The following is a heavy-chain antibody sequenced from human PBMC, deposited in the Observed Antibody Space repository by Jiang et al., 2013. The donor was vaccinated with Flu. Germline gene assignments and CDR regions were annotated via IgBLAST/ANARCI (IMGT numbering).Heavy chain of an antibody. CDR3: ATLRGSSYDTYLADS. V-gene: IGHV3-30*02. CDR2: IRFDGSNG. J-gene: IGHJ4*02. CDR1: GFSFNYYA. D-gene: IGHD3-3*01. Sequence: VQLLESGGGVVQPGGSLRLSCAASGFSFNYYAMYWVRQPPGKGLEWVASIRFDGSNGVYSDSVKGRFTISRDNSKNTLFLQMNSLRPDDTSVYYCATLRGSSYDTYLADSWGQGTLVIAPQ.